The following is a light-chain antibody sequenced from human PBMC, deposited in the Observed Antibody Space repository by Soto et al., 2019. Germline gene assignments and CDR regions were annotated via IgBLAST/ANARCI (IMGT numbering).Light chain of an antibody. CDR3: ISYTPSNTWV. Sequence: QSALTQPASVSESPGQSISISCTGTSSDVGAYNSVSWYQQHTGNAPKLIIYEVSIRPSGVSNRFSGSKSGNTASLTISGLQAEDEADYYCISYTPSNTWVFGGGTKLTVL. J-gene: IGLJ3*02. CDR2: EVS. V-gene: IGLV2-14*01. CDR1: SSDVGAYNS.